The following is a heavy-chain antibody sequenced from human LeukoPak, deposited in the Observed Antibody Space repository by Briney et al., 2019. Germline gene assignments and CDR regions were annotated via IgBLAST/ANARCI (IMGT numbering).Heavy chain of an antibody. CDR3: ARQVAGTDYYYYYYMDV. D-gene: IGHD6-19*01. J-gene: IGHJ6*03. CDR2: IYYSGST. Sequence: PSETLSLTCTVSGGSISSSSYYWGWIRQPPGKGLEWIGSIYYSGSTYYNPSLKSRVTISVDTSKNQFSLKLSSVTAADTAVYYCARQVAGTDYYYYYYMDVWGKGTTVTVSS. CDR1: GGSISSSSYY. V-gene: IGHV4-39*01.